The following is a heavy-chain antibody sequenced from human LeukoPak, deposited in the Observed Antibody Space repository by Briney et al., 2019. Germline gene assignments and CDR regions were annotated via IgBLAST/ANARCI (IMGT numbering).Heavy chain of an antibody. CDR3: AKAPAYCAGDCYSDS. CDR1: GFTFDNYA. CDR2: ISGSAHST. V-gene: IGHV3-23*01. Sequence: GGSLRLSCAASGFTFDNYAMSWVRQAPGKGLEWVSAISGSAHSTYYADSVKGRFTISRDNSKNTLYLQVNSLRAEDTAVYYYAKAPAYCAGDCYSDSWGQGTLVTVSS. J-gene: IGHJ4*02. D-gene: IGHD2-21*02.